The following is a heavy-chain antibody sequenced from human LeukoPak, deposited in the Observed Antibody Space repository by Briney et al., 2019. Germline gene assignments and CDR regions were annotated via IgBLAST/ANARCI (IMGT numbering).Heavy chain of an antibody. Sequence: SETLSLTCTVSGGSISSGGYYWSWIRQHPGKGLEWIGYIYYSGSTYYNPSLKSRVTISVDTSKNQFSLKLSSVTAADTAVYYCARDGMAAAGLDYWGQRTLVTVSS. V-gene: IGHV4-31*03. CDR1: GGSISSGGYY. CDR3: ARDGMAAAGLDY. J-gene: IGHJ4*02. CDR2: IYYSGST. D-gene: IGHD6-13*01.